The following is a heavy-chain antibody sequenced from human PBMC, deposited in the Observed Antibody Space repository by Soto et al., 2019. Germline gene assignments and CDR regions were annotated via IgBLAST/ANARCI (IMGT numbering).Heavy chain of an antibody. D-gene: IGHD6-13*01. CDR3: ARDFTKSSSWPYYLDY. V-gene: IGHV1-18*01. Sequence: QVQLVQSGAEVKKPGASVKVSCQASGYTFTTYVISWVRQAPGQGLEWMGWISAYSGSTKFAKKLQGRVTMTTDTSTTTAYMELRSLTSDDTAVYYCARDFTKSSSWPYYLDYWGQGTLVTVSS. CDR2: ISAYSGST. J-gene: IGHJ4*02. CDR1: GYTFTTYV.